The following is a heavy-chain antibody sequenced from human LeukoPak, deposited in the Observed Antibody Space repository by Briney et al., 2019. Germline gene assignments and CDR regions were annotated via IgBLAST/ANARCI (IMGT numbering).Heavy chain of an antibody. J-gene: IGHJ4*02. D-gene: IGHD4-17*01. CDR1: GFTFSSYA. Sequence: GGSLRLSCAASGFTFSSYAMSWVRQAPRKGLELVSVISTGGGSTYYADSVKRRFTISRDNSKNTLYLQMSSLRAEDTAVYYCAKERQNYGDYDYWGQGTLVTVSS. CDR2: ISTGGGST. V-gene: IGHV3-23*01. CDR3: AKERQNYGDYDY.